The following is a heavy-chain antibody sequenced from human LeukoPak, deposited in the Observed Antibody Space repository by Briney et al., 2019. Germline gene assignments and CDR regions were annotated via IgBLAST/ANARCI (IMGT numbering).Heavy chain of an antibody. Sequence: GGSLRLSCAASGFTFSSYAMSWVRQAPGKGLEWVSVIYSGGSTYYADSVKGRFTISRDNSKNTLYLEMNSLRVEDTAVYYCARGDVGDYWGQGTLVTVSS. CDR1: GFTFSSYA. CDR3: ARGDVGDY. J-gene: IGHJ4*02. CDR2: IYSGGST. V-gene: IGHV3-66*02. D-gene: IGHD1-26*01.